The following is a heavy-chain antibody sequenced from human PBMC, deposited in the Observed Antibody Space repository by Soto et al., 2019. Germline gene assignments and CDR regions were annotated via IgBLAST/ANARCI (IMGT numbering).Heavy chain of an antibody. Sequence: ASVKVSCKASGYSFTIYYMHLVRQAPGQGLEWMGIINPSGGSTSYAQKFQGRVTMTRDTSTSTVYMELSSLRSEDTAVYYCARGGAAGYIDYWGQGTLVTVSS. CDR1: GYSFTIYY. J-gene: IGHJ4*02. V-gene: IGHV1-46*01. CDR3: ARGGAAGYIDY. D-gene: IGHD6-13*01. CDR2: INPSGGST.